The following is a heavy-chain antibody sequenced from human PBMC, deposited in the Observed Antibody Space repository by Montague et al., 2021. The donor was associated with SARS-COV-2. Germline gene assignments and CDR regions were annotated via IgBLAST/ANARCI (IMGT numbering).Heavy chain of an antibody. CDR3: AREETNAKSAALGY. CDR2: ISRSSSYT. CDR1: GFTFSSYA. J-gene: IGHJ4*02. D-gene: IGHD6-25*01. Sequence: SLRLSCAASGFTFSSYAMNWVRQAPGKGLEWVSAISRSSSYTYYADSVKGRFTISRDNAKNTLYLQMNSLRAEDTAVYYCAREETNAKSAALGYWGQGTLVTVSS. V-gene: IGHV3-21*04.